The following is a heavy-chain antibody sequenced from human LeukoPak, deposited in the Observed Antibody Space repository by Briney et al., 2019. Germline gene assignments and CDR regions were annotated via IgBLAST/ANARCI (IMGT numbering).Heavy chain of an antibody. CDR1: GFTFSSYG. CDR3: ARVRNSVGDY. Sequence: GGSLGLSCAASGFTFSSYGMHWVRQAPGKGLEWVAFIRYDGSNKYYADSVKGRFTISRDNSKNTLYLQMNSLRAEDTAVYYCARVRNSVGDYWGQGTLVTVSS. J-gene: IGHJ4*02. CDR2: IRYDGSNK. V-gene: IGHV3-30*02. D-gene: IGHD1-1*01.